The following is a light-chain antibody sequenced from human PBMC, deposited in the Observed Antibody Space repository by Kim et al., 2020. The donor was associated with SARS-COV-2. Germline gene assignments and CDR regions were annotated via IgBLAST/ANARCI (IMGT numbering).Light chain of an antibody. J-gene: IGKJ2*01. Sequence: IVMTQSPESLAVSLGERATINCKSSQSVFSSPNTKNYLAWYQQKPVQPPKLLINWASSRGSGVPDRFSGSGSGTSFSLTINNLQAEDVAVYYCQQYYSSPYTFGRGTKLEI. V-gene: IGKV4-1*01. CDR2: WAS. CDR1: QSVFSSPNTKNY. CDR3: QQYYSSPYT.